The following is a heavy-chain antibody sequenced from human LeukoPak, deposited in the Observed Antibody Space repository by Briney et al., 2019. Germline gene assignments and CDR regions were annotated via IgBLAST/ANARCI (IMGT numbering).Heavy chain of an antibody. Sequence: GGSLRLSCAASGFTFSDAWMNWVRQAPGEGLEWVALFKSKTHGGTTDYAAPVKGRFTISRDDSKNTLYLQMNSLKTEDTAVYYCTVEWLRPGLDYWGQGTLVTVSS. CDR2: FKSKTHGGTT. CDR1: GFTFSDAW. D-gene: IGHD5-12*01. V-gene: IGHV3-15*01. J-gene: IGHJ4*02. CDR3: TVEWLRPGLDY.